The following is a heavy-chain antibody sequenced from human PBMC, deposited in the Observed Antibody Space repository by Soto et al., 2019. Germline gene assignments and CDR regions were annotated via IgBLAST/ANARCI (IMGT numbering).Heavy chain of an antibody. CDR2: IWYDGSNK. CDR1: GFTFSSYG. CDR3: ARSFQFVRGVDY. V-gene: IGHV3-33*01. Sequence: QVQQVESGGGVVQPGSSLRLSCAASGFTFSSYGMHWVRQAPGKGLEWVAVIWYDGSNKYYADSVKGRFTISRDNSKNTLYLQMNSLRAEDTAVYYCARSFQFVRGVDYWGQGTLVTVSS. J-gene: IGHJ4*02. D-gene: IGHD3-10*01.